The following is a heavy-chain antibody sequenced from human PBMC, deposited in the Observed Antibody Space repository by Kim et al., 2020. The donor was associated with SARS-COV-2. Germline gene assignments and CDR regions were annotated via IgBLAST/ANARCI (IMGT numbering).Heavy chain of an antibody. CDR3: ARDLADDFGLVL. V-gene: IGHV1-46*01. Sequence: ASVKVSCKASGYTFTNYYIHWVRQAPGQGLEWMGIINSGAGATSYAQQFEGRVFMTRDTSTNTVHMELSSLMSDDTAVYFCARDLADDFGLVLWCQGTLVPVSA. D-gene: IGHD3-16*01. J-gene: IGHJ4*02. CDR2: INSGAGAT. CDR1: GYTFTNYY.